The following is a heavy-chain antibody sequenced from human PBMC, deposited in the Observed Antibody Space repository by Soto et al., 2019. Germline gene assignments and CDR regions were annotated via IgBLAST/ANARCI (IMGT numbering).Heavy chain of an antibody. J-gene: IGHJ5*02. Sequence: EVQLVESGGGLVKPGGSLRLSCAASGFTFSSYSMNWVRQAPGKGLEWVSSISSSSSYIYYADSVKGRFTISRDNAKNSLYLQMNSLRAEDTAVYYCAKDRVRGFFSNNWFDPWGQVTLVTVSS. CDR1: GFTFSSYS. CDR3: AKDRVRGFFSNNWFDP. D-gene: IGHD3-10*01. V-gene: IGHV3-21*01. CDR2: ISSSSSYI.